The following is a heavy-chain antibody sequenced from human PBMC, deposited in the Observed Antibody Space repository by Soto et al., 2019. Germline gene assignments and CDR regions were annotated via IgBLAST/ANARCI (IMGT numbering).Heavy chain of an antibody. CDR2: IYYSGST. J-gene: IGHJ3*02. V-gene: IGHV4-59*08. CDR3: ARRYGDAFDI. CDR1: GGSISSYY. Sequence: QVQLQESGPGLVKPSETLSLTCTVSGGSISSYYWSWIRQPPGKGLGWIGYIYYSGSTNYNPSLKSRVTISVDASKNQFSLKLSSVTAADTAVYYCARRYGDAFDIWGQGTMVTVSS. D-gene: IGHD4-17*01.